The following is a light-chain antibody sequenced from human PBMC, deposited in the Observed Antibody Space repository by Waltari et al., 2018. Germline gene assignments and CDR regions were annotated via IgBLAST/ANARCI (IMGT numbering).Light chain of an antibody. V-gene: IGLV7-43*01. J-gene: IGLJ3*02. CDR2: GTV. CDR1: PGTVTTLSY. Sequence: QTVVTQEPSLTVSPGGTVTLPCPSTPGTVTTLSYPNWVQQKPGQAPRSLSYGTVNKHSWTPARFSGSLLGGKAALTLSDVQPEDEADYYCLLYYGGSQPWVFGGGTKLTVL. CDR3: LLYYGGSQPWV.